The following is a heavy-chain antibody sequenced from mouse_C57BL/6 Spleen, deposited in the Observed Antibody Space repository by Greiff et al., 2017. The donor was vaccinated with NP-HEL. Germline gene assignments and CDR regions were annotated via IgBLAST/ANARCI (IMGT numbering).Heavy chain of an antibody. CDR3: ARDYYGSRSGY. J-gene: IGHJ2*01. D-gene: IGHD1-1*01. V-gene: IGHV1-69*01. CDR2: IDPSDSYT. CDR1: GYTFTSYW. Sequence: QVQLKQPGAELVMPGASVKLSCKASGYTFTSYWMHWVKQRPGQGLEWIGEIDPSDSYTNYNQKFKGKSTLTVDKSSSTAYMQLSSLTSEDSAVYYCARDYYGSRSGYWGQGTTLTVSS.